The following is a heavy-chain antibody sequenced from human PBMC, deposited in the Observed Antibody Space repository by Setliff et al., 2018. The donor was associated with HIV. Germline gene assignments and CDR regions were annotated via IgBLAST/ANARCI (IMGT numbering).Heavy chain of an antibody. V-gene: IGHV4-39*01. CDR2: IYYSGST. Sequence: SETLSLTCTVYGGSFSGFYWNWIRQAPGKGLGWIGSIYYSGSTYYNPSLKSRVTISVDTSKNQFSLKLSSVTAADTAVYYCARQGGYSGYGFYYYYYYMDVWGKGTTVTVSS. CDR1: GGSFSGFY. J-gene: IGHJ6*03. D-gene: IGHD5-12*01. CDR3: ARQGGYSGYGFYYYYYYMDV.